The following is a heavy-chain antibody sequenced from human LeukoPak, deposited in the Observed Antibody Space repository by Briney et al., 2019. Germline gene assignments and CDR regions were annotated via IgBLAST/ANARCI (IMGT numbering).Heavy chain of an antibody. J-gene: IGHJ3*02. CDR2: VNPNSGNT. D-gene: IGHD2-15*01. CDR3: ARRPTKARRYCSGGSCYPARTDAFDI. Sequence: ASVKVSCKDSGCTFTSYDINWVRQATGHGLEWMGWVNPNSGNTGYAQKFQGRVTMTRNTSISTAYMELSSLRSEDTAVYYCARRPTKARRYCSGGSCYPARTDAFDIWGQGTMVTVSS. V-gene: IGHV1-8*01. CDR1: GCTFTSYD.